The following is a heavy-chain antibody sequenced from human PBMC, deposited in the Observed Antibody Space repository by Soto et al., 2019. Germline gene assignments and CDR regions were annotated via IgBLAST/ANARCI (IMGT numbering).Heavy chain of an antibody. CDR2: IKQDGSEK. CDR1: GFTFSSYW. J-gene: IGHJ6*03. V-gene: IGHV3-7*01. D-gene: IGHD1-1*01. Sequence: GGSLRLSCAASGFTFSSYWMSWVRQAPGKGLEWVANIKQDGSEKYYVDSVKGRFTISRDNAKNSLYLQMNSLRAEDTAVYYCARVETTPIYYYYYMDVWGKGTTVTVSS. CDR3: ARVETTPIYYYYYMDV.